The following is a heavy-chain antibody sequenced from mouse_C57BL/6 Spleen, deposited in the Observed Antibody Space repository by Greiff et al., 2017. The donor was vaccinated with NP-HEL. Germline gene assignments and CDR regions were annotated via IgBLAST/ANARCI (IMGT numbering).Heavy chain of an antibody. CDR2: ISGGGGNT. CDR1: GFTFSSYT. V-gene: IGHV5-9*01. D-gene: IGHD2-2*01. Sequence: DVQLVESGGGLVKPGGSLKLSCAASGFTFSSYTMSWVRQTPEKRLEWVATISGGGGNTYYPDSVKGRFTISRDNATNTLYLQMSRLRSEDTALYYCARQGMVTTNFDYWGQGTTLTVSS. J-gene: IGHJ2*01. CDR3: ARQGMVTTNFDY.